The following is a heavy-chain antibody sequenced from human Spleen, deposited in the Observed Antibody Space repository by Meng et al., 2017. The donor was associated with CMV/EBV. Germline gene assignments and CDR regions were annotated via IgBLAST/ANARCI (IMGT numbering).Heavy chain of an antibody. V-gene: IGHV4-4*02. J-gene: IGHJ4*02. Sequence: GSLSSSNWWSWVRQPPGKGLEWIGEIYHSGSTNYNPSLKSRVTISVDKSKNQFSLKLSSVTAADTAVYYCARDPTPYCSGGSCYLDYWGQGTLVTVSS. CDR1: GSLSSSNW. CDR3: ARDPTPYCSGGSCYLDY. D-gene: IGHD2-15*01. CDR2: IYHSGST.